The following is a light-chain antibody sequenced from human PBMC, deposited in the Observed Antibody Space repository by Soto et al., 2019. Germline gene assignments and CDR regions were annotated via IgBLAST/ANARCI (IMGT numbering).Light chain of an antibody. J-gene: IGKJ1*01. CDR3: QQYNNWPRT. CDR1: QSVSSN. V-gene: IGKV3-15*01. Sequence: EIVMTQSPPTLSVSPGERATLSCRASQSVSSNLAWYQQKPGQAPRLLIYAASTRATGIPARFSGSGSGTEFTHTISSLQSEDFAVYYCQQYNNWPRTFGQGTKVEIK. CDR2: AAS.